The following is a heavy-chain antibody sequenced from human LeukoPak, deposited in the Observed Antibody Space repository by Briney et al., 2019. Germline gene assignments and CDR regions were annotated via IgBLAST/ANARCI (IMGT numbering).Heavy chain of an antibody. V-gene: IGHV3-7*01. J-gene: IGHJ5*02. CDR3: ARDKIEAAVSGSLFDH. Sequence: GGSLRLSCAASGFTFSSYAMSWVRQAPGKGLEWVANIKHDGSEKNYADSVKGRFTISRDNAKNSLYLQMNSLRAEDTAVYYCARDKIEAAVSGSLFDHWGQGTLVTVSS. CDR2: IKHDGSEK. CDR1: GFTFSSYA. D-gene: IGHD6-13*01.